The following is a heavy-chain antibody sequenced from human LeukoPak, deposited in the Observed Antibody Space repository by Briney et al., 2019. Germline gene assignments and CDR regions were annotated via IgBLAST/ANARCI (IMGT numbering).Heavy chain of an antibody. CDR3: ASLTVTGGSLSDY. Sequence: PGGSLRLSCVASGFTFSNYDMNWVRQVPGKGLEWVSYISNSGSSKYYVDSVKGRFTISRDNAKNSLYLQMNSLRAEGTAVYYCASLTVTGGSLSDYWGQGTLVTVSS. CDR2: ISNSGSSK. CDR1: GFTFSNYD. J-gene: IGHJ4*02. V-gene: IGHV3-48*03. D-gene: IGHD2-15*01.